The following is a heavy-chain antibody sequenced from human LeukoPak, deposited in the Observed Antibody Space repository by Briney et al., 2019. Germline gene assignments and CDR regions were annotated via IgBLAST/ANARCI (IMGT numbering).Heavy chain of an antibody. CDR2: INTNTGNP. Sequence: ASVKVSCKASGYTFTSYAMNWVRQAPGQGLEWMGWINTNTGNPTYAQGFIGRFVFSLDTSVSTAYLQISSLKAEDTAVYYCAMGYSYGPSDMDVWGKGTTVTVSS. CDR3: AMGYSYGPSDMDV. J-gene: IGHJ6*03. D-gene: IGHD5-18*01. CDR1: GYTFTSYA. V-gene: IGHV7-4-1*02.